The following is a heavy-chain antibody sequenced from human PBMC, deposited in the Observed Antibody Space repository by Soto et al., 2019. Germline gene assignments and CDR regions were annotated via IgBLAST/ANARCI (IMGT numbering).Heavy chain of an antibody. Sequence: GGSLRLSCSASGFTFSSYAMHWVRQAPGKGLEYVSAISSNGGSTYYADSVKDRFTISRDNSKNTLYLQMSSLRAEDTAVYYCVKPMYCSGGSCYAYYFDYWGQGTLVTVSS. J-gene: IGHJ4*02. CDR3: VKPMYCSGGSCYAYYFDY. CDR1: GFTFSSYA. V-gene: IGHV3-64D*06. D-gene: IGHD2-15*01. CDR2: ISSNGGST.